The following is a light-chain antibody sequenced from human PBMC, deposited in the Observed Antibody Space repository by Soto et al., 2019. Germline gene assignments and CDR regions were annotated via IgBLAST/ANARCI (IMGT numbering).Light chain of an antibody. Sequence: DIQMTQSPSSLSASVGDRVSITCRASQTIITYLNWYQQKPGKAPKLLISAASNLQSGVPSRFSGSGSETEFTLTISSVQPEDFAPYACQQSYSTPRTFGQGTKLEIK. CDR1: QTIITY. CDR3: QQSYSTPRT. CDR2: AAS. J-gene: IGKJ2*01. V-gene: IGKV1-39*01.